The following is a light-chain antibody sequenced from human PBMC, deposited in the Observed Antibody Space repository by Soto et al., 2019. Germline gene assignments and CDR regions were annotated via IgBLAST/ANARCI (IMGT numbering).Light chain of an antibody. CDR2: GAS. Sequence: EIVLTQFPGTLSLSPGERATLSCRASQSVTSTYLAWYQQKPGQAPRLLIYGASSRAIGIPDRFSGSVSGSDFILTINRLEPEDFAVYYCQQYGSSHTFGQGTRLEIK. V-gene: IGKV3-20*01. CDR3: QQYGSSHT. J-gene: IGKJ5*01. CDR1: QSVTSTY.